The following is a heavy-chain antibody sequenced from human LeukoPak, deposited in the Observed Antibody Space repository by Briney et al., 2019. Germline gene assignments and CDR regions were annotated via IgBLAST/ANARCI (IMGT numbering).Heavy chain of an antibody. CDR2: INPSGRST. CDR3: AKEEGQVPGPLVVAGTYYFDY. V-gene: IGHV1-46*01. Sequence: ASVRVSCKASGYTFTSNHIHWVRQAPRQGLEWMGLINPSGRSTNYAQKFQGRVTMTSDTSTSTVFMELTSLRSEDTAVYYCAKEEGQVPGPLVVAGTYYFDYWGQGTLVTVSS. J-gene: IGHJ4*02. CDR1: GYTFTSNH. D-gene: IGHD2-15*01.